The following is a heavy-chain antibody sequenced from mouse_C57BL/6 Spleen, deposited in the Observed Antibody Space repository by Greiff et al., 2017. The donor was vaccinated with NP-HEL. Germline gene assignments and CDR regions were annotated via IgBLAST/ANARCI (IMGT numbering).Heavy chain of an antibody. CDR3: ARTATVVARYWYFDV. CDR2: IDPSDSYT. V-gene: IGHV1-59*01. CDR1: GYTFTSYW. J-gene: IGHJ1*03. D-gene: IGHD1-1*01. Sequence: QVQLQQPGAELVRPGTSVKLSCKASGYTFTSYWMHWVKQRPGQGLEWIGVIDPSDSYTNYNQKFKGKATLTVDTSSSTAYMQLSSLTSEDSAVYYCARTATVVARYWYFDVWGTGTTVTVSS.